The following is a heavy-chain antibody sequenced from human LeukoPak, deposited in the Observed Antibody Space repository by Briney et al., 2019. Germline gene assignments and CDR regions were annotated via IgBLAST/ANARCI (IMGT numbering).Heavy chain of an antibody. Sequence: SETLSLTCTVSGGSIFSYYFNWIRQPPGKGLEWIGYIYSNGITNYIPSLRSRGTISIATSKNQFSLRLRSVTAADTAIYYCARRAYYDTSGYYPASGYFDLWGRGTLVTVSS. CDR1: GGSIFSYY. J-gene: IGHJ2*01. D-gene: IGHD3-22*01. V-gene: IGHV4-4*08. CDR3: ARRAYYDTSGYYPASGYFDL. CDR2: IYSNGIT.